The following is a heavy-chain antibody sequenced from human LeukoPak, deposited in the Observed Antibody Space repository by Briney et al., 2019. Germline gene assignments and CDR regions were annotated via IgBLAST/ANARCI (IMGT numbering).Heavy chain of an antibody. CDR3: TRAVAGHPD. V-gene: IGHV4-34*01. J-gene: IGHJ4*02. D-gene: IGHD6-19*01. Sequence: SETLSLTCAVSGAPFSNYYWSWVRQSPSQGLEWIGEINHSGYTNYNPSLKSRLTMSIDTSKNQFSLKLTSVTAADAGVYYCTRAVAGHPDWGQGTLVTVSS. CDR2: INHSGYT. CDR1: GAPFSNYY.